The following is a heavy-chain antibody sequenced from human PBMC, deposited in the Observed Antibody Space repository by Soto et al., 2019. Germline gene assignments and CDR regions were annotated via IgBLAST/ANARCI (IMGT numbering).Heavy chain of an antibody. D-gene: IGHD6-13*01. CDR2: IYYSGST. Sequence: QVQLQESGPGLVKPSETLSLTCTVSGGSISSYYWSWIRQPPGKGLEWIGYIYYSGSTNYNPSLKKRGTISVDTSQTQFSLTLSAGTAADTAVYYCAREGYSSNWSIYGMDVWGQGTTVTVSS. J-gene: IGHJ6*02. CDR1: GGSISSYY. CDR3: AREGYSSNWSIYGMDV. V-gene: IGHV4-59*01.